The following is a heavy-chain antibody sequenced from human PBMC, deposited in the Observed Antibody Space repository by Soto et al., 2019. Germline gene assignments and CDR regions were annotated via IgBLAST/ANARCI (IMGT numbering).Heavy chain of an antibody. CDR2: INPNNGGT. D-gene: IGHD1-26*01. V-gene: IGHV1-2*04. Sequence: QVHLVQSGAEVKKPGASVRVSCKASGYSFTANSMHWVRQAPGEGLEWMGWINPNNGGTNYARKFQGWLTMTRDTSISTADMDLNRVTYDDKTVYNCAMQSSGIVSWSQRTLVTVSS. CDR1: GYSFTANS. J-gene: IGHJ5*02. CDR3: AMQSSGIVS.